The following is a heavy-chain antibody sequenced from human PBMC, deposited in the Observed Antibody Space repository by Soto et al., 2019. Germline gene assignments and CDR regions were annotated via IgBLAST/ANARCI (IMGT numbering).Heavy chain of an antibody. D-gene: IGHD2-21*02. J-gene: IGHJ6*02. Sequence: QVQLVESGGGVVQPGRSLRLSCAASGFTFSSYGMHWVRQAPGKGLEWVAVISYDGSNKYYADSVKGRFTISRDNSKNXXYLQMNSLRAEDTAVYYCAKGPHIVVVTAIYGMDVWGQGTTVTVSS. CDR2: ISYDGSNK. CDR3: AKGPHIVVVTAIYGMDV. CDR1: GFTFSSYG. V-gene: IGHV3-30*18.